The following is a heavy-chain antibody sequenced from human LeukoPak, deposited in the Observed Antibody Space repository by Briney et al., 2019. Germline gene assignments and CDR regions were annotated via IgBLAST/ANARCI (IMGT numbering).Heavy chain of an antibody. Sequence: GGSLRLSCAASGFTFSSYAMSWARQAPGKGLEWVSAISGSGGSTYYADSVKGRFTISRDNSKNTLYLQMNSLRAEDTAVYYCAKAQIRTEQRSPFDYWGQGTLVTVSS. D-gene: IGHD1/OR15-1a*01. J-gene: IGHJ4*02. CDR1: GFTFSSYA. CDR2: ISGSGGST. V-gene: IGHV3-23*01. CDR3: AKAQIRTEQRSPFDY.